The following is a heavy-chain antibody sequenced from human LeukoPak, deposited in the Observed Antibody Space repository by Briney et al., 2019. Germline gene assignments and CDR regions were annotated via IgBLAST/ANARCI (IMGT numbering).Heavy chain of an antibody. V-gene: IGHV1-69*06. CDR3: ARDIRRGDYGGMGAFDI. Sequence: ASVNVSCKASGGTFSSYAISWVRQAPGQGLEWMGGIIPIFGTANYAQKFQGRVTITADKSTSTAYMELSSLRSEDTAVYYCARDIRRGDYGGMGAFDIWGQGTMVTVSS. J-gene: IGHJ3*02. CDR1: GGTFSSYA. CDR2: IIPIFGTA. D-gene: IGHD4-17*01.